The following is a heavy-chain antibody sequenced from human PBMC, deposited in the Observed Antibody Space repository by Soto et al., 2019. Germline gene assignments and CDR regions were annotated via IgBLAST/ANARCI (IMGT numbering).Heavy chain of an antibody. J-gene: IGHJ4*02. CDR2: ISAYNTNT. D-gene: IGHD1-7*01. V-gene: IGHV1-18*01. CDR3: ARDTPTTDY. CDR1: GYTFTSYH. Sequence: QVQLVQSGAEVKKPGASVKVSCKTSGYTFTSYHISWVRQAPGQWLEWMGWISAYNTNTNYAQKFQGRVTMTTDTLAITDYMELWSLRSDDKAVYYCARDTPTTDYWGQGTMVTVSS.